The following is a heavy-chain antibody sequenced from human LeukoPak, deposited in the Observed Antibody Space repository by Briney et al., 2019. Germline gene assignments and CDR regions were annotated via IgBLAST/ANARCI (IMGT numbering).Heavy chain of an antibody. D-gene: IGHD2-2*01. CDR2: ISSSSSYI. J-gene: IGHJ4*02. Sequence: GGSLRLSCAASGFTFSSYSMNWVRQAPGKGLEWVSSISSSSSYIYYADSVKGRFTISRDNAKNSLYLQMNSLRAEDTAVYYCARGRGQLLSQIYIDYWGQGTLVTVSS. V-gene: IGHV3-21*01. CDR3: ARGRGQLLSQIYIDY. CDR1: GFTFSSYS.